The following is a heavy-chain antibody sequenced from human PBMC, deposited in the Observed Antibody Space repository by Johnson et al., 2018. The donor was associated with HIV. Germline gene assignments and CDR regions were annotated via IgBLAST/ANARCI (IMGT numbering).Heavy chain of an antibody. CDR3: TTCPPGGDYLFYPLRVASGCV. D-gene: IGHD4-17*01. Sequence: QVQLVESGGGLVQPGGSLRLSCAASGFTFSNYGMHWVRQAPGKGLEWVAFIRYDGSNKYYADSVKGRFTISRDNSKNTLYLQMNSLKTEDTAVYYCTTCPPGGDYLFYPLRVASGCVWGQGTMVTVSS. CDR2: IRYDGSNK. V-gene: IGHV3-30*02. CDR1: GFTFSNYG. J-gene: IGHJ3*01.